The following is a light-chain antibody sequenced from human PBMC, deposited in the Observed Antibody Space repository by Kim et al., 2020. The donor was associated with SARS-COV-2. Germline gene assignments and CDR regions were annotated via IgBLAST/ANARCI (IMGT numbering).Light chain of an antibody. Sequence: ASVGDRVTITCRASQSNSSYLNWYQQKPGKAPKLLIYAASSLQSGVPSRFSGSGSGTDFTLTISSLQPEDFATYYCQQSYSTPFTFGPGTKVDIK. V-gene: IGKV1-39*01. CDR2: AAS. CDR1: QSNSSY. CDR3: QQSYSTPFT. J-gene: IGKJ3*01.